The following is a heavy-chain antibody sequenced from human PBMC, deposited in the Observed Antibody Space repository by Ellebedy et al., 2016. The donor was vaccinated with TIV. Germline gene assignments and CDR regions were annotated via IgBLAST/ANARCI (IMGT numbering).Heavy chain of an antibody. CDR1: GYTFTGYY. CDR2: INPNSGGT. CDR3: ARGGVVTPEDPFDY. J-gene: IGHJ4*02. Sequence: AASVKVSCKASGYTFTGYYMHWARQAPGQGLEWMGWINPNSGGTNYAQKFQGWVTMTRDTSISTAYMELSRLRSDDTAVYYCARGGVVTPEDPFDYWGQGTLVTVSS. V-gene: IGHV1-2*04. D-gene: IGHD4-23*01.